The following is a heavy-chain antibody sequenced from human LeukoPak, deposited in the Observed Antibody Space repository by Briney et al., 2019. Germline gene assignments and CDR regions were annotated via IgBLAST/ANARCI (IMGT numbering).Heavy chain of an antibody. J-gene: IGHJ4*02. V-gene: IGHV3-23*01. CDR2: IRESGTKS. D-gene: IGHD6-25*01. CDR1: GFTFSDFF. CDR3: AKDWIAAADRGFFDF. Sequence: GGSLRLSCAASGFTFSDFFMSWVRQAPGKGLEWVSGIRESGTKSYYADSVKGRFTISRDNSRDTLYLQINSLRAEDTAVYYCAKDWIAAADRGFFDFWGQGTLLTVSS.